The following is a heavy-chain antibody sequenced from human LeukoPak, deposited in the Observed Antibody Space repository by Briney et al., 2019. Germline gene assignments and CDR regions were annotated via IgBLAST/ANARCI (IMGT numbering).Heavy chain of an antibody. V-gene: IGHV4-34*01. CDR1: GGSFSGYY. J-gene: IGHJ3*02. CDR2: INHSGST. CDR3: ARQGYSSSWYGGAFDI. D-gene: IGHD6-13*01. Sequence: PSETLSLTCAVYGGSFSGYYWSWIRQPPGKGLEWIGEINHSGSTNYNPSLKSRVTISVDTSKNQFSLKLSSVTAADTAVYYCARQGYSSSWYGGAFDIWGQGTMVTVSS.